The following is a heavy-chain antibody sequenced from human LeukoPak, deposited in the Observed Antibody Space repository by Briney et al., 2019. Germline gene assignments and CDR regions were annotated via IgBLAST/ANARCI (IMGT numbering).Heavy chain of an antibody. CDR2: IGTTDGST. CDR1: GFSFSGYA. Sequence: GGSLRLSCAASGFSFSGYAMSWVRQAPGKGLEWVSHIGTTDGSTFYADSVKGRFTISRDNSKNTLYLQMNSLRAEDTAVYFCARKHLQTPFVFLDVWGQGTTVTVSS. CDR3: ARKHLQTPFVFLDV. D-gene: IGHD2/OR15-2a*01. V-gene: IGHV3-23*01. J-gene: IGHJ6*02.